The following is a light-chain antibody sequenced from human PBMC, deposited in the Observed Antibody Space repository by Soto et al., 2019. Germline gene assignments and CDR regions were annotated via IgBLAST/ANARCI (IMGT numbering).Light chain of an antibody. CDR3: CLYGGSNNYVV. V-gene: IGLV2-23*02. CDR2: EVN. CDR1: SSDVGKYTF. J-gene: IGLJ2*01. Sequence: QSALTQPASVSGAPGQSITISCTGTSSDVGKYTFVSWYGQHPGKAPKLIIFEVNKRPSGVSNRFSGSKSGNTASLTISGLQAEDEANDYCCLYGGSNNYVVFGGGTKLTVL.